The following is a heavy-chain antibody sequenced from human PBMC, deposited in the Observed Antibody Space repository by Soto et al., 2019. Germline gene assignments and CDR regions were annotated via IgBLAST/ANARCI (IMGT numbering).Heavy chain of an antibody. CDR3: ARETPRATDGLNYFDP. D-gene: IGHD1-7*01. Sequence: QVQLVQSGTEVKKPGASVKVSCKTSGYTFTNFGISWVRQAPGQGLEWMGWISAFNGHTTHAQKFQGRGTLTTDTSTTTAFLELRSLRSDDTAVYYCARETPRATDGLNYFDPWGQGTLVSVSS. CDR1: GYTFTNFG. CDR2: ISAFNGHT. V-gene: IGHV1-18*01. J-gene: IGHJ5*02.